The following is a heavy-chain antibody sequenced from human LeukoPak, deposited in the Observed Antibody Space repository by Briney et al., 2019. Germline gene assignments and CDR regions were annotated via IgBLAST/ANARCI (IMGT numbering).Heavy chain of an antibody. D-gene: IGHD3-16*02. V-gene: IGHV3-20*04. CDR1: GFTFDDYG. CDR2: INWNGDST. Sequence: GGSLRLSCAASGFTFDDYGMSWVRQAPGKGLEWVSDINWNGDSTGYADSVKGRFTISRDNAKNSLYLQMDSLRAEDTALYYCARRESSYQNYYYYYHMDVWGKGTTVTVSS. CDR3: ARRESSYQNYYYYYHMDV. J-gene: IGHJ6*03.